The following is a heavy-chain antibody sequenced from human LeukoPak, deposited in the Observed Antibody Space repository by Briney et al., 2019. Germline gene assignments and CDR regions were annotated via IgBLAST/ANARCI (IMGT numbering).Heavy chain of an antibody. V-gene: IGHV3-7*01. CDR2: IKQDGSEK. Sequence: GGSLRLSCAASGFTFSSYWMSWVRQAPGKGLEWVANIKQDGSEKYYVDSVKGRFTISRDNAKSSLYLQMNSLRAEDTAVYYCARVAYDSSGYYFQYYFDYWGQGTLVTVSS. CDR1: GFTFSSYW. D-gene: IGHD3-22*01. J-gene: IGHJ4*02. CDR3: ARVAYDSSGYYFQYYFDY.